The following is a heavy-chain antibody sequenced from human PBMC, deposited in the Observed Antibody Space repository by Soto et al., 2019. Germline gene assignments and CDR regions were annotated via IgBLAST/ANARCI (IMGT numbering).Heavy chain of an antibody. CDR1: GFTFSSYA. D-gene: IGHD2-2*01. CDR3: VKNPRDIVVVPAAGALDY. Sequence: GGSLRLSCAASGFTFSSYAMSWVRQAPGKGLEWVSGITGSGGDTYYADSVKGRFTISRDNSKNTQYLQMNSLRAEDTAVYFCVKNPRDIVVVPAAGALDYWGQGTLVTVSS. J-gene: IGHJ4*02. V-gene: IGHV3-23*01. CDR2: ITGSGGDT.